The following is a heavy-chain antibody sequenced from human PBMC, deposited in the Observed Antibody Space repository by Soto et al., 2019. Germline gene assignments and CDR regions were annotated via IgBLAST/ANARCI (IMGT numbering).Heavy chain of an antibody. CDR3: ARSIRDPSSGWYYFDY. Sequence: PSETLSLTCAVYGGSFSGYYWSWIRQPPGKGLEWIGEINHSGSTNYNPSLKSRVTISVDTSKNQFSLKLSSVTAADTAVYYCARSIRDPSSGWYYFDYWGQGTLVTVSS. J-gene: IGHJ4*02. V-gene: IGHV4-34*01. D-gene: IGHD6-19*01. CDR1: GGSFSGYY. CDR2: INHSGST.